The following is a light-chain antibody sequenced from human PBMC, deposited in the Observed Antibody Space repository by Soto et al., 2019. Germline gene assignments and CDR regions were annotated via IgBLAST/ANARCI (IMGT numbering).Light chain of an antibody. Sequence: EIVLTQSPGSLSLSTGERRTLSGRTIQSVRNNYLAWYQQNPGQAPRLLIYGASHRATGMPDRFSGSGSGTDFTLTISRLEPEDFAVYYCQQYGSSPALTFGGGTKVDIK. CDR3: QQYGSSPALT. CDR1: QSVRNNY. J-gene: IGKJ4*01. V-gene: IGKV3-20*01. CDR2: GAS.